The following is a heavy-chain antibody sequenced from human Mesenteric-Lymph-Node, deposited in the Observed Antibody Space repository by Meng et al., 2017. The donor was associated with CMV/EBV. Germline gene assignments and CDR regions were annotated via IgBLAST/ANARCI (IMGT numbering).Heavy chain of an antibody. CDR3: AGGAQYFTIDY. V-gene: IGHV1-69*06. CDR2: IIPIFGTA. D-gene: IGHD2-8*01. Sequence: SGKASGGTFSSYAISWVRQAPGQGLEWMGGIIPIFGTANYAQKFQGRVTITADKSTSTAYMELSSLRSEDTAVYYCAGGAQYFTIDYWGQGTLVTVSS. J-gene: IGHJ4*02. CDR1: GGTFSSYA.